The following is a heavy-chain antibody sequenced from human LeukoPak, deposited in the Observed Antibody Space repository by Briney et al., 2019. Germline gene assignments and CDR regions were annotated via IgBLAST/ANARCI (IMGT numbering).Heavy chain of an antibody. V-gene: IGHV1-24*01. CDR1: GYTLTELS. CDR2: FDPEDGET. CDR3: ATVSAQGYFDWLLIY. Sequence: ASVNVSCKVSGYTLTELSMHWVRQAPGKGLEWMGGFDPEDGETIYAQKFQGRVTMTEDTSTDTAYMELSSLRSEDTAVYYCATVSAQGYFDWLLIYWGQGTLVTVSS. D-gene: IGHD3-9*01. J-gene: IGHJ4*02.